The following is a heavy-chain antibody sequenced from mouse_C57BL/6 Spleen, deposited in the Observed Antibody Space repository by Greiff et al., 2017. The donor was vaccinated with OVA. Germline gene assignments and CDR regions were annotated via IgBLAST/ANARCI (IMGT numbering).Heavy chain of an antibody. CDR2: IDPSDSYT. CDR3: ARSAQATPYAMDY. CDR1: GYTFTSYW. Sequence: QVQLQQSGAELVMPGASVKLSCKASGYTFTSYWMHWVKQRPGQGLEWIGEIDPSDSYTNYNQKFKGKSTLTVDKSSITAYMQLSSLTSEDSAVYSCARSAQATPYAMDYWGQGTSVTVSS. V-gene: IGHV1-69*01. J-gene: IGHJ4*01. D-gene: IGHD3-2*02.